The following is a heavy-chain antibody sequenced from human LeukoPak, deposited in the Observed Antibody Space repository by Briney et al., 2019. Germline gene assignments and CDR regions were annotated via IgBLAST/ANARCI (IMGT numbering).Heavy chain of an antibody. J-gene: IGHJ6*02. Sequence: ASVKVSCKVSGYTLTELSMHWVRQAPGKGLEWMGGFDPEDGETIYAQKFQGRVTVTEDTSTDTAYMELSSLRSEDTAVYYCATENAGRPRGMDVWGQGTTVTVSS. CDR2: FDPEDGET. CDR1: GYTLTELS. CDR3: ATENAGRPRGMDV. V-gene: IGHV1-24*01.